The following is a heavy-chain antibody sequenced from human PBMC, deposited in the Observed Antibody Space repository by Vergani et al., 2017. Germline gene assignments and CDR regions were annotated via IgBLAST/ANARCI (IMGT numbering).Heavy chain of an antibody. V-gene: IGHV4-4*02. CDR1: GGSISSSNW. CDR3: ASDLRGGSCYSTCYYYYGMDV. D-gene: IGHD2-15*01. J-gene: IGHJ6*02. Sequence: QVQLQESGPGLVKPSGTLSLTCAVSGGSISSSNWWSWVRQPPGKGLAWIGEIYHSGSNNYNPSLKSRVTISVDKSKNQFSLKLSSVTAADTAVYYCASDLRGGSCYSTCYYYYGMDVWGQGTTVTVSS. CDR2: IYHSGSN.